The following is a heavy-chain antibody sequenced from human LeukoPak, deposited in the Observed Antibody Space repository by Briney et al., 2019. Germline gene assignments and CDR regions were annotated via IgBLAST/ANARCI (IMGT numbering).Heavy chain of an antibody. D-gene: IGHD1-1*01. CDR1: GYSFTRYY. Sequence: ASVKVSCKASGYSFTRYYMHWVRQAPGQGLEWMGIINPSGGSTSYAQKFQGRVTMTRDMSTSTAYMELSSLRSEDTAVYYCARDGVNDPSFYYYYYMDVWGKGTTVTVSS. V-gene: IGHV1-46*01. J-gene: IGHJ6*03. CDR3: ARDGVNDPSFYYYYYMDV. CDR2: INPSGGST.